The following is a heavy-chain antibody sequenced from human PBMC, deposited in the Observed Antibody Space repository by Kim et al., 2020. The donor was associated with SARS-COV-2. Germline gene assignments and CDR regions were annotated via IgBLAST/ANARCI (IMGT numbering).Heavy chain of an antibody. Sequence: GGSLRLSCAASGFTFSDSSMHWVRQAPGKGLVLVSRITGDWRTTAYADSAKGQFTISRDNAKNTLYLQMNSLGADDTADYYCAGLFCVGDCCPGPWGQGTLVTVSS. J-gene: IGHJ5*02. CDR2: ITGDWRTT. CDR3: AGLFCVGDCCPGP. V-gene: IGHV3-74*01. D-gene: IGHD2-21*02. CDR1: GFTFSDSS.